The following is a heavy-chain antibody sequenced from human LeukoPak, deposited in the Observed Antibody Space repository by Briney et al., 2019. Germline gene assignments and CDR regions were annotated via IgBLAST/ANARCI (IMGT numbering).Heavy chain of an antibody. CDR1: GASITNYF. V-gene: IGHV4-4*09. D-gene: IGHD3-3*01. J-gene: IGHJ4*02. CDR3: ARLRPRTNYDFSSGYYAFDY. Sequence: PSETLSLTCTVSGASITNYFWGWIRQPPGKGQQWIGYVYSGAYYYNPSLVSRLTVSVDTAKNQFSLGLRSVTAADTAVYYCARLRPRTNYDFSSGYYAFDYWGQGTLVTVSS. CDR2: VYSGAY.